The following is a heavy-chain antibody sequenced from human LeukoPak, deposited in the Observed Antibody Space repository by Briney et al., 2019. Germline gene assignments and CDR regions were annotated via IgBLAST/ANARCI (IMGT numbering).Heavy chain of an antibody. V-gene: IGHV4-4*07. Sequence: SSETLSLTCTVSGGSISSYYWSWIRQPAGKGLEWIGRIYTSGSTNYNPSLKSRVTISADTSKNQFSLKLSSVTAADTAVYYCARGSGSYPAYYFDYWGQGTLVTVSS. CDR2: IYTSGST. CDR1: GGSISSYY. J-gene: IGHJ4*02. CDR3: ARGSGSYPAYYFDY. D-gene: IGHD1-26*01.